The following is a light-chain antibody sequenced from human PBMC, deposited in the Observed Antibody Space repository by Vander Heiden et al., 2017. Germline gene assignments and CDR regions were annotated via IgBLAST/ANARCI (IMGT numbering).Light chain of an antibody. CDR3: QQYYSTPLT. CDR2: WTS. Sequence: IVMTQSPDSLAVSLGERATINCKSSQSVLYSSNNKNYLAWYQQKPGQPPKLLIDWTSTREAGVPDRCSGSCSGTYFTLTSSSLQAEYVAVYYCQQYYSTPLTFGGGTKVEIK. CDR1: QSVLYSSNNKNY. V-gene: IGKV4-1*01. J-gene: IGKJ4*01.